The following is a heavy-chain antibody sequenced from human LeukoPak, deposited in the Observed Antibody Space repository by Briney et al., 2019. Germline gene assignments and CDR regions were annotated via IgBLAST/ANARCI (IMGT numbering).Heavy chain of an antibody. CDR2: ISSSGSTI. CDR3: AREPYSNYERDAFDI. J-gene: IGHJ3*02. D-gene: IGHD4-11*01. Sequence: GGSLRLSCAASGFTFSDYYMSWIRQAPGKGLEWVSYISSSGSTIYYADSVKGRFTISRDNAKNSLYLQMNSLRAEDTAVYYCAREPYSNYERDAFDIWGQGTMVTVSS. CDR1: GFTFSDYY. V-gene: IGHV3-11*04.